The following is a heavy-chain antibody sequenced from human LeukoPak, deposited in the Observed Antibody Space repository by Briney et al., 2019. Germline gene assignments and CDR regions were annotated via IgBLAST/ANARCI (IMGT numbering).Heavy chain of an antibody. CDR3: ARGSGRYSHVYYYYGMDV. CDR1: GGSISSYY. V-gene: IGHV4-39*01. J-gene: IGHJ6*02. Sequence: SETLSLTCTVSGGSISSYYWGWIRQPPGKGLEWIGTMYYSGSTYYNPSLKSRVTISVDTSKNQFSLKLISVTAADTAVYYCARGSGRYSHVYYYYGMDVWGQGTTVTVSS. D-gene: IGHD5-18*01. CDR2: MYYSGST.